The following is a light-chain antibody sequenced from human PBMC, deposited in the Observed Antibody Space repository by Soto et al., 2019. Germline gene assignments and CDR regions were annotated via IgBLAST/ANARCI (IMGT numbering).Light chain of an antibody. J-gene: IGKJ1*01. CDR2: HAS. Sequence: PGERATLSCRASQSVASSYLAWYQQKPGQAPRILIYHASRRATGIPDRFSGSGSGTDFTLTISRLEPEDFAVYYCQQYGSSRTFGQGTKVEIK. CDR1: QSVASSY. V-gene: IGKV3-20*01. CDR3: QQYGSSRT.